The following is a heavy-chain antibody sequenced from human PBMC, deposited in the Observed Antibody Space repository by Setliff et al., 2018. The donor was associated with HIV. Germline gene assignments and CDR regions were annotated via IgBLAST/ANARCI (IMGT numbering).Heavy chain of an antibody. J-gene: IGHJ6*03. Sequence: KTSETLSLTCAVYGGSFSGYYWSWIRQPPGKGLEWIGEINHSGSSNYNPSLKSRVTISVDTSKNQFSLRLRSVTAADTAVYYCARAFLLVPGARDYYYYLDVWGQGNTVTVS. CDR2: INHSGSS. D-gene: IGHD2-2*01. CDR1: GGSFSGYY. V-gene: IGHV4-34*01. CDR3: ARAFLLVPGARDYYYYLDV.